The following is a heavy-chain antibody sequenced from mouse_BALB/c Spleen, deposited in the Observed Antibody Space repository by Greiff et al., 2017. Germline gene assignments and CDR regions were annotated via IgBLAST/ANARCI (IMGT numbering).Heavy chain of an antibody. Sequence: EVQGVESGGGLVKPGGSLKLSCAASGFTFSSFGMHWVRQAPEKGLEWVAYISSGSSTIYYADTVKGRFTISRDNPKNTLFLQMTSLRSEDTAMYYCAPTLMDYWGQGTSVTVSS. CDR2: ISSGSSTI. CDR1: GFTFSSFG. V-gene: IGHV5-17*02. J-gene: IGHJ4*01. D-gene: IGHD2-10*01. CDR3: APTLMDY.